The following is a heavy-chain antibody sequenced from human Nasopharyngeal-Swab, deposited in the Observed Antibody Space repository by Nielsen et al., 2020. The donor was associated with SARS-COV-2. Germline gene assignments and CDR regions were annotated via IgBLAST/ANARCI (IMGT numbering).Heavy chain of an antibody. V-gene: IGHV1-2*06. CDR1: GYTFTGYY. D-gene: IGHD3-22*01. CDR2: INPNSGGT. Sequence: ASVKVSCKASGYTFTGYYMHWVRQAPGQGLEWMGRINPNSGGTNYAQKFQGRVTMTRDTSISTAYMELSRLRSDDTAMYYCARESDSSRYYYGMDVWGQGTTVTVSS. CDR3: ARESDSSRYYYGMDV. J-gene: IGHJ6*02.